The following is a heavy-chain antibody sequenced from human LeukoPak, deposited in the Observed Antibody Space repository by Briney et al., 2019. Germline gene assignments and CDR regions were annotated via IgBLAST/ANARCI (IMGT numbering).Heavy chain of an antibody. D-gene: IGHD2-15*01. CDR3: ARDNLAGGGDFQH. V-gene: IGHV1-18*01. J-gene: IGHJ1*01. Sequence: ASVKVSCKASGYTFTSYAMNWVQQAPGQGLEWMGRITTYNNGNRNFPQKFLGRVTLTTDTSTSTAYMELRSLRADDTAVYYCARDNLAGGGDFQHWGQGTLVTVSS. CDR2: ITTYNNGNR. CDR1: GYTFTSYA.